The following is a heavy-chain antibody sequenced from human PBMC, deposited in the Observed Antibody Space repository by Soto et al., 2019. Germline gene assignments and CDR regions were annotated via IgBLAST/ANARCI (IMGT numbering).Heavy chain of an antibody. Sequence: QVQLQESGPGLVKPSETLSLTCTVSGGSITSYYWSWIRQPPGKRLEWIGYIHNSGSTSYNPSLQSRVTISADVSKNQFSLDLRSVTAADTAVYYCARRWSGTDYWGHGTLVTVSS. CDR2: IHNSGST. J-gene: IGHJ4*01. D-gene: IGHD3-10*01. CDR1: GGSITSYY. CDR3: ARRWSGTDY. V-gene: IGHV4-59*01.